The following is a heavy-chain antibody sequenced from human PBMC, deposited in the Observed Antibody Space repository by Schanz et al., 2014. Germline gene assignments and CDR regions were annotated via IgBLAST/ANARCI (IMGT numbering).Heavy chain of an antibody. Sequence: EVKLVESGGGLVQPGGSLRLSCAASGFTFSDHFMDWVRQAPGKGLEWVGHSRNKGHSYTSDYAASVKGRFTISRDESESSLYLQMDSLNTEDTAVYCCARRNHDMQSLPLDYWGQGTLVIVSS. CDR2: SRNKGHSYTS. CDR1: GFTFSDHF. CDR3: ARRNHDMQSLPLDY. J-gene: IGHJ4*02. D-gene: IGHD3-9*01. V-gene: IGHV3-72*01.